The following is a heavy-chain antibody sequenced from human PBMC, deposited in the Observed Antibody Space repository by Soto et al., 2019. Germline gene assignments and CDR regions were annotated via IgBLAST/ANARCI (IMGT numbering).Heavy chain of an antibody. J-gene: IGHJ4*02. CDR1: GFTFTSYW. Sequence: EVQLVESGGGLVHPGGSLRLSCAASGFTFTSYWMTWVRQAPGKGLEWVANIKQDGSERYYVDSVKGRFTISRDNAQNSVYLQMNSLRAEDAAVYYCTRGYTYVIYWGQGTLVTVSS. CDR2: IKQDGSER. CDR3: TRGYTYVIY. V-gene: IGHV3-7*04. D-gene: IGHD5-18*01.